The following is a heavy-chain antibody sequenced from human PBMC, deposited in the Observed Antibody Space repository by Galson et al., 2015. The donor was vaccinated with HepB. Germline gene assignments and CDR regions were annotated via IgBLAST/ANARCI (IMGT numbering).Heavy chain of an antibody. CDR2: IKSQADGGTT. D-gene: IGHD3-9*01. Sequence: SLRLSCAASGFTFSDAWMNWIRQAPGRGLEWVGRIKSQADGGTTDYTVPVKGRFTISRDDSKNMLYLQMTSLKSEDTAVYYCTALSFDYDYLTGYSLNFDYWGHGTLVTVSS. J-gene: IGHJ4*01. V-gene: IGHV3-15*07. CDR1: GFTFSDAW. CDR3: TALSFDYDYLTGYSLNFDY.